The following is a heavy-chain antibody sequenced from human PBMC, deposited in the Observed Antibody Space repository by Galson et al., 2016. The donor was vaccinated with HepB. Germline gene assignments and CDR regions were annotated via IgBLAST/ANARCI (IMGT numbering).Heavy chain of an antibody. J-gene: IGHJ1*01. V-gene: IGHV3-11*01. CDR1: GFTFSDYY. Sequence: SLRLSCAASGFTFSDYYMSWIRQAPGKGLEWISYMSTDGSTIYYSDSLRGRVTISRDNAKSLLFLQLNSLSDEDTAVYYCARAGSEFGLVHFFWGQGALVTVSS. D-gene: IGHD3/OR15-3a*01. CDR2: MSTDGSTI. CDR3: ARAGSEFGLVHFF.